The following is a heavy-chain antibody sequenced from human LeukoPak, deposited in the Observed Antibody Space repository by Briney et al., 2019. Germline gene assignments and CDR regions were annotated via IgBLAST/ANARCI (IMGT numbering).Heavy chain of an antibody. CDR3: AGDTKSLGFGEFGT. J-gene: IGHJ5*02. V-gene: IGHV1-2*02. D-gene: IGHD3-10*01. Sequence: ASVKVSCKASGYTFTGYYMHWVRQAPGQGLEWVGWINPNSGGTNYAQKFQGRVTMTRDTSISTAYMELSRLRSDDTAVYYCAGDTKSLGFGEFGTWGQGTLVTVSS. CDR1: GYTFTGYY. CDR2: INPNSGGT.